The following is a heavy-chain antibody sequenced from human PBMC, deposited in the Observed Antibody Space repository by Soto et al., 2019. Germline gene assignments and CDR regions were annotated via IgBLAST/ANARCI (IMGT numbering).Heavy chain of an antibody. CDR1: GFIFSNYE. CDR2: ISPTGNKI. J-gene: IGHJ5*01. Sequence: PGGSLRLSCAASGFIFSNYEMTWVRQAPGKGLQWVSFISPTGNKIYYGESVKGRFTISRDNAKNSVFLQMNSLTAEDTAVYFCARSFPRFTAPDSWGQGTLVTVAS. CDR3: ARSFPRFTAPDS. V-gene: IGHV3-48*03. D-gene: IGHD2-21*02.